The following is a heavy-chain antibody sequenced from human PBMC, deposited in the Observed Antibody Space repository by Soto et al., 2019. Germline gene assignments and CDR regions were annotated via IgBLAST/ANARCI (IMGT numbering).Heavy chain of an antibody. D-gene: IGHD3-10*01. V-gene: IGHV3-43*01. J-gene: IGHJ6*02. Sequence: WGSLRLSCAASGFTFDDYTMRCVRQSPLKCLEWVSLISWDGGSTYYADSVKGRFTISRDNSKNSLYLQMNSLRTEDTALYYCAKDMGLDYYGSGSQSYGMDVWGQGTTVTVSS. CDR2: ISWDGGST. CDR1: GFTFDDYT. CDR3: AKDMGLDYYGSGSQSYGMDV.